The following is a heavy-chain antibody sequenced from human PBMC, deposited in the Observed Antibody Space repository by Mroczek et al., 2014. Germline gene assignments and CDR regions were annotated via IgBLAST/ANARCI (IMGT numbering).Heavy chain of an antibody. CDR3: ARKTTVTTDFDY. D-gene: IGHD4-17*01. CDR2: INHSGST. J-gene: IGHJ4*02. CDR1: GGSFSGYY. V-gene: IGHV4-34*01. Sequence: QVQLQQWGAGLLKPSETLSLTCAVYGGSFSGYYWSWIRQPPGKGLEWIGEINHSGSTNYNPSLKSRVTISVDSSKNQFSLKLSSVTAADTAVYYCARKTTVTTDFDYWGQGTLVTVSS.